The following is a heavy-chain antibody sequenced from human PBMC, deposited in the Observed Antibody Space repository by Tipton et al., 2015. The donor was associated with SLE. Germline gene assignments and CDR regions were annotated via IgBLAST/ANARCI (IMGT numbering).Heavy chain of an antibody. CDR3: ARESPTTGYYFDY. CDR1: GYSLSSGYY. J-gene: IGHJ4*02. Sequence: TLSLTCVVSGYSLSSGYYWGWFRQPPGKGLEWFGSIYHSGSTYYNPSLKSRVTISVDTSKNQFSLKLSSVTAADTAVYYCARESPTTGYYFDYWGQGTLVTVSS. CDR2: IYHSGST. D-gene: IGHD1-1*01. V-gene: IGHV4-38-2*02.